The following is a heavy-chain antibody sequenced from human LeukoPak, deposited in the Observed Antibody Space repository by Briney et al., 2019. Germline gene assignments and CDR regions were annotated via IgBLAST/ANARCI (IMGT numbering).Heavy chain of an antibody. CDR2: ISTTSDYI. D-gene: IGHD1-26*01. CDR1: GFTFSNYD. V-gene: IGHV3-21*01. Sequence: GGSLRLSCAASGFTFSNYDMSWVRQAPGKGLEWVSSISTTSDYIYYAGPVKGRFTVPRDNAKNSLFLQMNSLRAEDTAVYYCARGVGVTIRTSNFDYWGQGTLVTASS. J-gene: IGHJ4*02. CDR3: ARGVGVTIRTSNFDY.